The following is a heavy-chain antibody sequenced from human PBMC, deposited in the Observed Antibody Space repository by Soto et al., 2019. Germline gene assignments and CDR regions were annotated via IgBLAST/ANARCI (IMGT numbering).Heavy chain of an antibody. CDR3: ALALGPTTGLDY. Sequence: SETLSLTCSVSGASTVGHYHWTWISQPPGKGLEWMGYIFNSGTTFYNPSLTSRLSISMDTSGNHFSLELRSVTAADTAVYYCALALGPTTGLDYWGQGTLVTVSS. J-gene: IGHJ4*02. D-gene: IGHD1-26*01. CDR1: GASTVGHYH. V-gene: IGHV4-31*02. CDR2: IFNSGTT.